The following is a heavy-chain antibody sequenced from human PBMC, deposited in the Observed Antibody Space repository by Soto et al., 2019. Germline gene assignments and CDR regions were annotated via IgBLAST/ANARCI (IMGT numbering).Heavy chain of an antibody. V-gene: IGHV4-30-2*01. CDR2: IYHSGST. CDR3: ASHRITMVRGVISHGPDY. Sequence: QLQLQESGSGLVKPSQTLSLTCAVSGGSISSGGYSWSWIRQPPGKGLEWIGYIYHSGSTYYNPSLKSRVTIAVDRSKNQCSLKLSSVTAADTAVYYCASHRITMVRGVISHGPDYWGQGTLVTVSS. D-gene: IGHD3-10*01. CDR1: GGSISSGGYS. J-gene: IGHJ4*02.